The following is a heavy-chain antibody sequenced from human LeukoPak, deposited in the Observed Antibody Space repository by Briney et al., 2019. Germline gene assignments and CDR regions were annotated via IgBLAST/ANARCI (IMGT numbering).Heavy chain of an antibody. Sequence: GGSLRLSCAASGFTFSSYSMNWVRQAPGKGLEWVSSISSSSSYIYYADSVKGRFTISRDNAKNSLYLQMNSLKTEDTAVYYCILEGYDILTGYYPPDYWGQGTLVTVSS. J-gene: IGHJ4*02. CDR3: ILEGYDILTGYYPPDY. V-gene: IGHV3-21*03. D-gene: IGHD3-9*01. CDR1: GFTFSSYS. CDR2: ISSSSSYI.